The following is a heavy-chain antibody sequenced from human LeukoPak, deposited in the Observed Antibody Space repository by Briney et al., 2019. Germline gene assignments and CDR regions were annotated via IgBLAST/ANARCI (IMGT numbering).Heavy chain of an antibody. V-gene: IGHV3-48*03. CDR3: ARGNSGWYLYYFDY. D-gene: IGHD6-19*01. Sequence: GGSLRLSCAASGFTFSNYEMNWVRQAPGKGLEWVSYISTSDSTISHADSVKCRFTISRDNAKNSLYLQMNSLRAEATAVYYCARGNSGWYLYYFDYWGQGTLVTVSS. CDR2: ISTSDSTI. J-gene: IGHJ4*02. CDR1: GFTFSNYE.